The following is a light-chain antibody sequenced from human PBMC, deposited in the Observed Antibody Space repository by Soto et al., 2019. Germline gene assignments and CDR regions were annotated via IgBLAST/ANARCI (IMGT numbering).Light chain of an antibody. CDR1: QSVNNNF. CDR3: QQYGRTPRT. CDR2: GAS. J-gene: IGKJ1*01. V-gene: IGKV3-20*01. Sequence: EVLLTQSPGTLSLSPGERATLSCRASQSVNNNFLAWYQQKPDQAPRLLIYGASSRATGIPDKFSGSGSGTDFTLTISRLEPEDFAVYFCQQYGRTPRTFGQGTKVEIK.